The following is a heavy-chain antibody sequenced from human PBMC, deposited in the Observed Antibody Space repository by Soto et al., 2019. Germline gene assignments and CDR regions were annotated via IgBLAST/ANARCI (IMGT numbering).Heavy chain of an antibody. CDR2: TYYRSKWYN. CDR1: GDSVSSNSAA. V-gene: IGHV6-1*01. Sequence: PSQTLSLTCAISGDSVSSNSAAWNWIRQSPSRGLEWLGRTYYRSKWYNDYAVSVKSRITINPDTSKNQFSLQLNSVTPEDTAVYYCAVETMVRGVIYNWFDPWGQGTLVTVSS. J-gene: IGHJ5*02. D-gene: IGHD3-10*01. CDR3: AVETMVRGVIYNWFDP.